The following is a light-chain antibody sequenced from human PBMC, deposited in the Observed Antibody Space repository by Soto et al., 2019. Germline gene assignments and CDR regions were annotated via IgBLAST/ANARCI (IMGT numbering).Light chain of an antibody. V-gene: IGLV2-14*01. CDR1: TSESGGYNY. CDR3: SSYTSSSKV. Sequence: QSVLTQPASVSGSPGQSVTISCPGTTSESGGYNYVSWDQQLPGKATKLIIYDVSNRPSGVSNRFSGSMSGNTASLTISGLQAEDEADYYCSSYTSSSKVFGTGTKVTVL. J-gene: IGLJ1*01. CDR2: DVS.